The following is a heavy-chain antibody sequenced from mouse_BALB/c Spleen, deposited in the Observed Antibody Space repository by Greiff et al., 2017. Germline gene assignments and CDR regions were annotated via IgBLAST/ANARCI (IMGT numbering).Heavy chain of an antibody. J-gene: IGHJ4*01. CDR1: GFAFSSYD. V-gene: IGHV5-12-1*01. D-gene: IGHD2-1*01. Sequence: DVQLVESGGGLVKPGGSLKLSCAASGFAFSSYDMSWVRQTPEKRLEWVAYISSGGGSTYYPDTVKGRFTISRDNAKNTLYLQMSSLKSEDTAMYYCARRDGTTYAMDYWGQGTSVTVSS. CDR3: ARRDGTTYAMDY. CDR2: ISSGGGST.